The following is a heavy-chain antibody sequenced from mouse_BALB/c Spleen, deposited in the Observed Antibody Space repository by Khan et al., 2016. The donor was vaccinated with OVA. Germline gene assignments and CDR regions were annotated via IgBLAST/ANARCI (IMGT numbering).Heavy chain of an antibody. V-gene: IGHV3-6*02. Sequence: EVQLQESGPGLVKPSQSLSLTCSVTGYSITSGYFWNWIRQFPGNKLEWMVYIRYDGNSNYNPSLKNRISITRDTSKNQFFLKLNSVTPEDTATYYCARGGSSGPAWFAYWGQGTLVTVSA. D-gene: IGHD3-1*01. CDR2: IRYDGNS. CDR3: ARGGSSGPAWFAY. CDR1: GYSITSGYF. J-gene: IGHJ3*01.